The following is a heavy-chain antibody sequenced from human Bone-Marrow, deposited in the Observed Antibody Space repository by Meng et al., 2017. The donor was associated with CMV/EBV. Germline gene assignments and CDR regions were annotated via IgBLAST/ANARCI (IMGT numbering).Heavy chain of an antibody. V-gene: IGHV3-33*08. CDR3: ARLMYPTTGGYYYGMDV. CDR1: GFTFSSYA. Sequence: GESLKISCAASGFTFSSYAMSWVRQAPGKGLEWVAVIWYDGSNKYYADSVKGRFTIPRDNAKNSLYLQMNSLRAEDTAVYYCARLMYPTTGGYYYGMDVWGQGTTVTVSS. CDR2: IWYDGSNK. D-gene: IGHD1-1*01. J-gene: IGHJ6*02.